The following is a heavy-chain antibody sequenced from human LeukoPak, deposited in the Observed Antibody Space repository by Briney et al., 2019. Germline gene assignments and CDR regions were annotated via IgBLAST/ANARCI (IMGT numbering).Heavy chain of an antibody. V-gene: IGHV3-74*01. Sequence: GGSLRLSCAASGFTFSSYWMHWVRQAPGKGLVWVSRINGDGRSTSYADSVKGRFTISRDNAKNTLYLQMNSLRAEDTAVYYCAREGDYGDYGGAFDIWGQGTMVTVSS. CDR3: AREGDYGDYGGAFDI. CDR2: INGDGRST. J-gene: IGHJ3*02. D-gene: IGHD4-17*01. CDR1: GFTFSSYW.